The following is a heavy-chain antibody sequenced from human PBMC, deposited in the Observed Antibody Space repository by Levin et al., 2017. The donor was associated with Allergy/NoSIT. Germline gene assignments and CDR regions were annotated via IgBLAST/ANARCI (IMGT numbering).Heavy chain of an antibody. Sequence: LSLTCAASGFTFSSSAMHWVRQAPGKGLEWVAVISYDGSNKYYADSVKGRFTISRDNSKNTLYLQMNSLRAEDTAVYYCARDHSSGWDADYWGQGTLVTVSS. CDR3: ARDHSSGWDADY. CDR1: GFTFSSSA. V-gene: IGHV3-30-3*01. CDR2: ISYDGSNK. D-gene: IGHD6-19*01. J-gene: IGHJ4*02.